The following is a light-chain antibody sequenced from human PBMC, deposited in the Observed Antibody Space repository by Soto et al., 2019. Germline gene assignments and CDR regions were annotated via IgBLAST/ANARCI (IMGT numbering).Light chain of an antibody. CDR3: QQYGSSPRT. V-gene: IGKV3-20*01. CDR2: GAF. Sequence: EIAWTPSPGTLSLSPGARATFSGRASPSVSSNYLAWYQQKPGQAPRLLIYGAFKRATGIPDRFSGSGSGTDFTLTISRMEPEDFAVYCCQQYGSSPRTFGQGTKVEIK. J-gene: IGKJ1*01. CDR1: PSVSSNY.